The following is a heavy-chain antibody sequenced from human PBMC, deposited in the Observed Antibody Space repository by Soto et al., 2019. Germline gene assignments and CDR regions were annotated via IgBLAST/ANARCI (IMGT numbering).Heavy chain of an antibody. V-gene: IGHV1-69*13. D-gene: IGHD5-18*01. J-gene: IGHJ5*02. CDR2: IIPIFGTA. CDR1: GGTFSSYA. Sequence: SVKVSCKASGGTFSSYAISWVRQAPGQGLEWMGGIIPIFGTANYAQKFQGRVTITADESTSTAYMELSSLRSEDTAVYYCARGGPGYSYDNWFDPWGQGTLVTVSS. CDR3: ARGGPGYSYDNWFDP.